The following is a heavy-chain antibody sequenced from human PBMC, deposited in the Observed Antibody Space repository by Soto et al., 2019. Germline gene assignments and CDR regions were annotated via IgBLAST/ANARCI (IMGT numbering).Heavy chain of an antibody. J-gene: IGHJ6*02. CDR2: ISRIFGTA. Sequence: QVQLVQSGAEVKKPGSSVKVSCKASGGTVSSYAISWVRQAPGQGLEWMGGISRIFGTANYAQKFQGRVTITADESTSTAYMELSSLRSEDTAVYYCARNGYCVSTSCYSDYYSGMDVWGQGTTVTVSS. CDR1: GGTVSSYA. D-gene: IGHD2-2*02. CDR3: ARNGYCVSTSCYSDYYSGMDV. V-gene: IGHV1-69*12.